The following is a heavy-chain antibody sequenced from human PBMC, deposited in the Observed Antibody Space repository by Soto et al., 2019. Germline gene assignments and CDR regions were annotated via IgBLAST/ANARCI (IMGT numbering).Heavy chain of an antibody. CDR1: GYTFTSYG. J-gene: IGHJ5*02. D-gene: IGHD1-7*01. Sequence: QVQLVQSGAEVKKPGASVKVSCKASGYTFTSYGISWVRQAPGQGLEWMGWISAYNGNTNYALKLQGRVTMTTDTSTSTAYMELRSLRSDDTAVYYCARDEGYKWNYGGSWFDPWGQGTLVTVSS. V-gene: IGHV1-18*01. CDR3: ARDEGYKWNYGGSWFDP. CDR2: ISAYNGNT.